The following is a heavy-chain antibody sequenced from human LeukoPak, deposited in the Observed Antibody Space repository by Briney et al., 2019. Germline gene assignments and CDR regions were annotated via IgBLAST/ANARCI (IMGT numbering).Heavy chain of an antibody. Sequence: SETLSLTCTVSGVSISRYYWSWIRQPAGKGLEWIGRIYTSGSTNYSPSFKSRVTMSEDTSKNQPSLRLSSVTAADTAVYYCARDVIYDCSDYLDFWGQGILVTVSS. CDR2: IYTSGST. J-gene: IGHJ4*02. D-gene: IGHD3-22*01. CDR1: GVSISRYY. CDR3: ARDVIYDCSDYLDF. V-gene: IGHV4-4*07.